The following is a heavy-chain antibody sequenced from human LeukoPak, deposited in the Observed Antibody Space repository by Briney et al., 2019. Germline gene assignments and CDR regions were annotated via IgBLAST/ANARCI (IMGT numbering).Heavy chain of an antibody. CDR2: INPNSGGT. D-gene: IGHD2-15*01. V-gene: IGHV1-2*02. Sequence: ASVKVSLKASGYTFTGYYMHWVRQAPGQGLEWMGWINPNSGGTNYAQNFKGRVTMTRDTSVSTAYMKLSRLRSDDTAVYYCARDLRYRSGGSCHYYYYYGMDVWGQGTTVTVSS. CDR3: ARDLRYRSGGSCHYYYYYGMDV. CDR1: GYTFTGYY. J-gene: IGHJ6*02.